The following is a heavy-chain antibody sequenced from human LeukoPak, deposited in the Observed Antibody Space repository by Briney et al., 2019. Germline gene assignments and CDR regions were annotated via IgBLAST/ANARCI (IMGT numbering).Heavy chain of an antibody. Sequence: ASVKVSCEASGYTFTNYYIHWVRQAPGQGFEWTGIINPSGGSTSYAQKFQGRVTMTRDTSTSTVYMELSSLRSEDTAVYYCAREGPYSDSSRSRFDYWGQGTLVTVSS. CDR2: INPSGGST. V-gene: IGHV1-46*01. D-gene: IGHD6-6*01. J-gene: IGHJ4*02. CDR1: GYTFTNYY. CDR3: AREGPYSDSSRSRFDY.